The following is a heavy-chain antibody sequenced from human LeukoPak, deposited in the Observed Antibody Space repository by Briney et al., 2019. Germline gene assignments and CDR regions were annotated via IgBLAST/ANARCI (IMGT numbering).Heavy chain of an antibody. CDR3: AGSQFGSGSYYNIDY. V-gene: IGHV3-30*04. J-gene: IGHJ4*02. Sequence: PGSSLRLSCAASGFTFSSYSMHWLRQAPGKGLEWVAVISYDGSYKYYADSVKGRFTISRDNSKNTLYVQMNSLRAEDTAVYYCAGSQFGSGSYYNIDYWGQGTLVTVSS. D-gene: IGHD3-10*01. CDR1: GFTFSSYS. CDR2: ISYDGSYK.